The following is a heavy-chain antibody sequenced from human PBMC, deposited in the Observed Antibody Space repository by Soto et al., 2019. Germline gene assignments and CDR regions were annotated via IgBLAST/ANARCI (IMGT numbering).Heavy chain of an antibody. Sequence: SETLSLTCTVSGGSVSSSSYYWGWVRQPPGKGLEWIGSVYYSGSTNYNPSLKSRVTISVDKSKNQFSLKLSSVTAADTAVYYCARIRSGQSSSWYSTWGQGTLLTVSS. CDR2: VYYSGST. J-gene: IGHJ5*02. CDR1: GGSVSSSSYY. V-gene: IGHV4-39*07. D-gene: IGHD6-13*01. CDR3: ARIRSGQSSSWYST.